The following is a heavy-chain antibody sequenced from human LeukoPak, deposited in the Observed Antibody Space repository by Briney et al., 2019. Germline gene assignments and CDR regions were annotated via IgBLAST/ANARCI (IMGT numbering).Heavy chain of an antibody. J-gene: IGHJ6*04. D-gene: IGHD4-17*01. CDR3: ARDESVGTVTTRLGGMDV. CDR1: GGSISSGGYY. V-gene: IGHV4-31*03. Sequence: PSQTLSLTCTVSGGSISSGGYYWSWIRQHPGKGLEWIGYIYYSGSTYYNPSLKSRVTISVDTSKNQFSLKLSSVTAADTAVYYCARDESVGTVTTRLGGMDVWGKGTTVTVSS. CDR2: IYYSGST.